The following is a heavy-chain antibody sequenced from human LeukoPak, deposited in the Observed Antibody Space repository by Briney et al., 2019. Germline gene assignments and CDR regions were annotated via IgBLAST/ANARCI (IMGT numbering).Heavy chain of an antibody. CDR3: ARHRIARYYDILTGAFDI. D-gene: IGHD3-9*01. V-gene: IGHV4-39*01. J-gene: IGHJ3*02. CDR2: IYYSGST. CDR1: GGSISSSSYY. Sequence: SETLSLTCTVPGGSISSSSYYWGWISQPPGKGLEWIGSIYYSGSTYYNPSLKSRVTISVDTSKNQFSLKLSSVTAADTAVYYCARHRIARYYDILTGAFDIWGQGTMVTVSS.